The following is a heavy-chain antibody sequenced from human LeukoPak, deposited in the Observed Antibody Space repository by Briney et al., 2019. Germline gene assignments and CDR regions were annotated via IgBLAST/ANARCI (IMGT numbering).Heavy chain of an antibody. D-gene: IGHD6-19*01. V-gene: IGHV4-59*08. J-gene: IGHJ4*02. Sequence: SETLSLTCTVSGGSIGNNYWTWIRQPPGKGLEYIGYIYYTGATNYNPSLKSRVTISVGTSKSQFSLKLSSVTAADTAVYFCAKYGNSGWVIDNWGQGALVTVSS. CDR1: GGSIGNNY. CDR3: AKYGNSGWVIDN. CDR2: IYYTGAT.